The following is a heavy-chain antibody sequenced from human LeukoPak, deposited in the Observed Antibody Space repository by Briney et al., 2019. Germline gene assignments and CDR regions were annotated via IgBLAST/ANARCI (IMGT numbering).Heavy chain of an antibody. J-gene: IGHJ4*02. Sequence: SETLSLTCTVSGASVNSGNYYWTWIRQPAGKRLEWIGRIYTSGSTNYNPSLKSRVTISIDASKNQFSLRLSSVTAADTAMYYCARGRFAELLFDIWGQGTLVTVSS. D-gene: IGHD3-10*01. CDR2: IYTSGST. CDR1: GASVNSGNYY. V-gene: IGHV4-61*02. CDR3: ARGRFAELLFDI.